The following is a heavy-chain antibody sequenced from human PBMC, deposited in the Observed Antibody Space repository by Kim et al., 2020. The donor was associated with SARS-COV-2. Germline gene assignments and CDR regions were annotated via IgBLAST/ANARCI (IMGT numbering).Heavy chain of an antibody. CDR1: GGSFSGYY. CDR3: ARVWVYCSSTSCYANRAPSGRNSLSMHRGRYGMDV. CDR2: INHSGST. D-gene: IGHD2-2*01. Sequence: SETLSLTCAVYGGSFSGYYWSWIRQPPGKGLEWIGEINHSGSTNYNPSLKSRVTISVDTSKNQFSLKLSSVTAADTAVYYCARVWVYCSSTSCYANRAPSGRNSLSMHRGRYGMDVWGQGTTVTVSS. J-gene: IGHJ6*02. V-gene: IGHV4-34*01.